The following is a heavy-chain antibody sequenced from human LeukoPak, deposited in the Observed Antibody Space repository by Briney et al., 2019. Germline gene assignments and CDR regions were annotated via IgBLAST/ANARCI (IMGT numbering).Heavy chain of an antibody. CDR1: GFTVSSNY. D-gene: IGHD4-17*01. Sequence: GGSLRLSCAASGFTVSSNYMSWVRQAPGKGLEWVSVIYSGGSTYYADSVKGRFTISRDNSKNTLYLQMNSLRAEDTAVYYCAKAPTDFGFDYWGQGTLVTVSS. V-gene: IGHV3-66*01. CDR3: AKAPTDFGFDY. CDR2: IYSGGST. J-gene: IGHJ4*02.